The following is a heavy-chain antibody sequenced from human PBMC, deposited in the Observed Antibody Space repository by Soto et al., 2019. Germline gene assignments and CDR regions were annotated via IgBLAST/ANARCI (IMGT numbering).Heavy chain of an antibody. D-gene: IGHD1-1*01. V-gene: IGHV4-4*07. CDR2: IYATGTT. CDR1: GASISCFY. Sequence: SETLSLNCTVSGASISCFYWSWIRKSAGKGLEWIGRIYATGTTDYNPSLKSRVMMSVDTSKKQFSLKLRSVTAADTAVYYCVRDGTKTLRDWFDPWGQGISVTVSS. CDR3: VRDGTKTLRDWFDP. J-gene: IGHJ5*02.